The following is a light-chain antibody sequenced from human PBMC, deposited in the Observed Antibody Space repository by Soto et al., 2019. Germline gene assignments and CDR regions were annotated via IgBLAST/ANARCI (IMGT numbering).Light chain of an antibody. CDR1: ASNVGGYNY. V-gene: IGLV2-8*01. J-gene: IGLJ2*01. CDR3: RSYAGSNNVI. Sequence: QSALTQPPSASGSPGQSVTISCTGAASNVGGYNYVSWYQQHPGKPPKLIIPEFRERASGVPDRFSASTSGNTASLTVSGPQAEDEADYYCRSYAGSNNVIFGGGTKLTVL. CDR2: EFR.